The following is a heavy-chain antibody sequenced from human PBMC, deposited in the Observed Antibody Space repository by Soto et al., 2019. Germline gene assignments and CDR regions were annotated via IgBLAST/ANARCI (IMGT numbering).Heavy chain of an antibody. CDR1: GFTFSDYY. Sequence: GGSLRLSCAASGFTFSDYYMSWIRQAPGKGLEWVSYISSSSYTNYADSVKGRFTISRDNAKNSLYLQMNSLRAEDTAVYYCEPYVGGAVSPSDAFDIWGQGTMVTVSS. V-gene: IGHV3-11*06. CDR2: ISSSSYT. J-gene: IGHJ3*02. CDR3: EPYVGGAVSPSDAFDI. D-gene: IGHD3-10*02.